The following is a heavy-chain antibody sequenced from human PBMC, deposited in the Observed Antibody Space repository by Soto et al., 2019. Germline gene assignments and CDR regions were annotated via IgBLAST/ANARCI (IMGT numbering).Heavy chain of an antibody. V-gene: IGHV3-23*01. CDR1: GFPFSNYA. D-gene: IGHD3-22*01. CDR2: ISTSGRAT. J-gene: IGHJ4*02. CDR3: ASEPIYYNDGSGYYPLGY. Sequence: EVQLLESGGELVQPGGSLRLSCRASGFPFSNYAMNWVRQAPGRGLEWVAGISTSGRATYYANSVKGRFTISRDHSKITVFLEMSSLSAEDTAVYYCASEPIYYNDGSGYYPLGYWGQGTLVTVSS.